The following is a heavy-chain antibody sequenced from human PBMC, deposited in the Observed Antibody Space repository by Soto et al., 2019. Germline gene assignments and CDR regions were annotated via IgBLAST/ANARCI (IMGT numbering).Heavy chain of an antibody. Sequence: ASVKVSCQASGYTFTSYAMHWVRQAPGQRLEWMGWINAGNGNTKYSQKFQGRVTITRDTSASTAYMELSSLRSEDTAVYYCARDRSGIAVAGTMQWFDPWGQGTLVTVSS. D-gene: IGHD6-19*01. CDR1: GYTFTSYA. J-gene: IGHJ5*02. V-gene: IGHV1-3*01. CDR2: INAGNGNT. CDR3: ARDRSGIAVAGTMQWFDP.